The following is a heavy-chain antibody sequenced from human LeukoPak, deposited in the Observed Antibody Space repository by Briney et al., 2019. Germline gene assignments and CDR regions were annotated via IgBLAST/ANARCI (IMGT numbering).Heavy chain of an antibody. J-gene: IGHJ4*02. CDR1: GFTFSSYS. V-gene: IGHV3-48*02. CDR3: ARRLGTTMLDY. D-gene: IGHD1-26*01. Sequence: GGSLRLSCVASGFTFSSYSTNWVRQAPGKGQEWVSCISGTSSTIYYADSVKGRFTISRDNAKTSLYLQMISLRDEDTAVYYCARRLGTTMLDYWGQGTLVTVSS. CDR2: ISGTSSTI.